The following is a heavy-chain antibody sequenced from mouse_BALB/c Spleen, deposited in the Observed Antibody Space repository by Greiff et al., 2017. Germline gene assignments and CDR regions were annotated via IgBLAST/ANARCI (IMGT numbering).Heavy chain of an antibody. D-gene: IGHD1-1*01. CDR1: AYSIPSDYA. J-gene: IGHJ1*01. V-gene: IGHV3-2*02. CDR2: ISYSCST. CDR3: ARDYYGSSWYFDV. Sequence: DVQLQESGPGLVKSSQSLSLTCIVTAYSIPSDYAWNWIRQFPGNKLEWMGYISYSCSTSYNPSLKSRISITRDTSKNQFFLQLNSVTTEDTATYYCARDYYGSSWYFDVWGAGATVTVSS.